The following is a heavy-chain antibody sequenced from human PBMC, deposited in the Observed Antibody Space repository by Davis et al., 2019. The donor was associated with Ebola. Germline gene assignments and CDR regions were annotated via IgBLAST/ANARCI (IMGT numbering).Heavy chain of an antibody. CDR2: IYYSGST. CDR3: ARGIGSVTARFDP. J-gene: IGHJ5*02. D-gene: IGHD5/OR15-5a*01. Sequence: SETLSLTCTVSGGSISSSSYYWGWIRQPPGKGLEWIGYIYYSGSTYYNPSLKSRVTISVDTSKNQFSLKLSSVTAADTAVYYCARGIGSVTARFDPWGQGTLVTVSS. CDR1: GGSISSSSYY. V-gene: IGHV4-39*07.